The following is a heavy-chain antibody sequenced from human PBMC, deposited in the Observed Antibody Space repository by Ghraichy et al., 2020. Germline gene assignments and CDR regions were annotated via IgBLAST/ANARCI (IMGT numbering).Heavy chain of an antibody. J-gene: IGHJ6*02. Sequence: SETLSLTCTVSGGSISISSYFWGWIRQPPGQGLEWVGSNYYRGSSNYKPSIKSRVTISVDTSKNQFSLKLSSVTAADTAVYYCTRRKNYDGVDVWGQGTTDTVSS. CDR3: TRRKNYDGVDV. V-gene: IGHV4-39*01. D-gene: IGHD2/OR15-2a*01. CDR2: NYYRGSS. CDR1: GGSISISSYF.